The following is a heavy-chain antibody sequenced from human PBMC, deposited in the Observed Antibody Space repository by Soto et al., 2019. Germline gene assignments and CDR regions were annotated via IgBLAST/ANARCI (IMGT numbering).Heavy chain of an antibody. CDR3: AKDSSNILGYYYYGMDV. Sequence: EVQLLESGGSLVQPGGSLRLSCAASGFTFSSYAMSWVRQAPGKGLEWVSAISGSGGSTYYADSVKGRFTISRDNSKHTLYLQMNRLRAEYTAVYYCAKDSSNILGYYYYGMDVWGQGTTVTVSS. CDR2: ISGSGGST. CDR1: GFTFSSYA. V-gene: IGHV3-23*01. J-gene: IGHJ6*02. D-gene: IGHD2-15*01.